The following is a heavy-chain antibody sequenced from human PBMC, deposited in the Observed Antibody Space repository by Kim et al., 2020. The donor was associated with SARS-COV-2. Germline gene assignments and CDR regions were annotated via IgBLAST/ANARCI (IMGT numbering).Heavy chain of an antibody. V-gene: IGHV1-69*13. CDR1: GGTFSSYA. D-gene: IGHD1-26*01. CDR3: ARKRVGATGYYYYYGMDV. Sequence: SVKVSCKASGGTFSSYAISWVRQAPGQGLEWMGGIIPIFGTANYAQKFQGRVTITADESTSTAYMELSSLRSEDTAVYYCARKRVGATGYYYYYGMDVWGQGTTVTVSS. CDR2: IIPIFGTA. J-gene: IGHJ6*02.